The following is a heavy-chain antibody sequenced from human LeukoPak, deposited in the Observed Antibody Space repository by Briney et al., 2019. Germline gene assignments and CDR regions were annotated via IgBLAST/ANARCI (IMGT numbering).Heavy chain of an antibody. V-gene: IGHV1-2*02. J-gene: IGHJ6*03. CDR3: ARGAVIGYYYYMDV. D-gene: IGHD2-21*01. Sequence: ASVKVSCKASGYTFSGFYIHWVRQAPGQGLEWMGWINPNSGGTNYAQKFQGRVTMTRDTSISTAYMELSRLRSDDTAVYYCARGAVIGYYYYMDVWGKGTTVTVSS. CDR1: GYTFSGFY. CDR2: INPNSGGT.